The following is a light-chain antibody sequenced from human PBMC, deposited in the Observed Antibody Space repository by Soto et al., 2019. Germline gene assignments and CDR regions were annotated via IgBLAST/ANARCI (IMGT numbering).Light chain of an antibody. V-gene: IGKV3-15*01. CDR1: QSVYSN. CDR3: QQYNNWLLT. CDR2: SAS. J-gene: IGKJ4*01. Sequence: EIMMTQSPATLSVSPGQRATLSCRASQSVYSNLAWYQQKPGQAPRLLIYSASTRATGIPARFSGSGSGTVFTLTISSLQSEDFAVYYCQQYNNWLLTFGGGTKVEI.